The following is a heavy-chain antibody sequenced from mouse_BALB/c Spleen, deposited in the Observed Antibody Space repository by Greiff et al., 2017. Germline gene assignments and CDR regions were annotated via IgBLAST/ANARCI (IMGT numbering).Heavy chain of an antibody. CDR3: ARCGTFYYFDY. J-gene: IGHJ2*01. V-gene: IGHV14-3*02. Sequence: DVKLQESGAELVKPGASVKLSCTASGFNIKDTYMHWVKQRPEQGLEWIGRIDPANGNTKYDPKFQGKATITADTSSNTAYLQLSSLTSEDTAVYYCARCGTFYYFDYWGQGTTLTVSS. D-gene: IGHD1-1*01. CDR1: GFNIKDTY. CDR2: IDPANGNT.